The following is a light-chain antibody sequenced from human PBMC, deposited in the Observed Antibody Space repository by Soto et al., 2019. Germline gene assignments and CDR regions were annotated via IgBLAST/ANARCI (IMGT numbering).Light chain of an antibody. CDR2: GAS. J-gene: IGKJ1*01. Sequence: ETVMTQSPATLSVSPGERATLSCRASQSVSGNLAWYQQKPGQAPRLLIHGASTRATGIPASFSGSGSGTEFTLTISSLQYEDFDVYYCQQYNNWPRTLGQGTKVDIK. V-gene: IGKV3-15*01. CDR3: QQYNNWPRT. CDR1: QSVSGN.